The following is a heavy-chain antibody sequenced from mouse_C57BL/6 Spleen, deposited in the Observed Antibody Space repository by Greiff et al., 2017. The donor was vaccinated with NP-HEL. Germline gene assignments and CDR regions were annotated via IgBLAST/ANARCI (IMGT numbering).Heavy chain of an antibody. Sequence: QVQLQQSGAELVKPGASVKMSCKASGYTFTSYWITWVKQRPGQGLEWIGDIYPGSGSTNYNEKFKSKATLTVDTSSSTAYMQLSSLTSEDSAVYYCARGLYYGSSYWYFDVWGTGTTVTVSS. CDR2: IYPGSGST. CDR3: ARGLYYGSSYWYFDV. CDR1: GYTFTSYW. D-gene: IGHD1-1*01. J-gene: IGHJ1*03. V-gene: IGHV1-55*01.